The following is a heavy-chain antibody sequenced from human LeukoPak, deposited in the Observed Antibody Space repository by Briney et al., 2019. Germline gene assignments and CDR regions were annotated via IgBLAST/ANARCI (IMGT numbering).Heavy chain of an antibody. CDR2: IRYDGSNK. CDR3: AKALRWSGYYTVFDY. Sequence: GGSLRLSCAASGFTFSSYGMHWVRQAPGKGLEWVAFIRYDGSNKYYADSVKGRFTISRDNSKNTLYLQMNSLRAEDTAVYYCAKALRWSGYYTVFDYWGQGTLVTVSS. D-gene: IGHD3-3*01. V-gene: IGHV3-30*02. CDR1: GFTFSSYG. J-gene: IGHJ4*02.